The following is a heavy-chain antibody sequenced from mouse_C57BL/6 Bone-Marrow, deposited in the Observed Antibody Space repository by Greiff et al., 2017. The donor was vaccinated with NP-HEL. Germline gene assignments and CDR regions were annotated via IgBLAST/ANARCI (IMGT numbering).Heavy chain of an antibody. J-gene: IGHJ2*01. V-gene: IGHV1-59*01. CDR1: GYTFTSYW. CDR2: IDPSDSYT. D-gene: IGHD1-1*01. Sequence: QVQLQQPGAELVRPGTSVKLSCKASGYTFTSYWMHWVKQRPGQGLEWIGVIDPSDSYTNYNQKFKGKATLTVDTSSSTAYMQLSSLTSEDSAVYYCARDDYGSLDYWGKGTTLTVSS. CDR3: ARDDYGSLDY.